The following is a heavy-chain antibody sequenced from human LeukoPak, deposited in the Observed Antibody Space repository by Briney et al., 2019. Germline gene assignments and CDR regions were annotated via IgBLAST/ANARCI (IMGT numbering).Heavy chain of an antibody. Sequence: GESLRISCKGSGYRFTSYWIGWVRQMPGKGLEWMGIIYPGDSDTRYSPSFQGQVTISADKSISTAYLQWSSLKASDTAMYYCARPLYYYDSSGYYESAFDIWGQGTMVTVSS. V-gene: IGHV5-51*01. CDR1: GYRFTSYW. CDR2: IYPGDSDT. J-gene: IGHJ3*02. D-gene: IGHD3-22*01. CDR3: ARPLYYYDSSGYYESAFDI.